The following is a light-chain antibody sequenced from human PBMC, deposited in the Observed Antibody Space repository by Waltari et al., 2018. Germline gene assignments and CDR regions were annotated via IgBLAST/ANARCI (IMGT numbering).Light chain of an antibody. Sequence: QSALTQPASVSGSPGQSITISCTGTSSDVGNYNLVSWYKQYPGKAPKVMIYDENSRPSGVSDRFSGSKSGNTASLTISGVQAEDEADYYCCSYAGSYTWVFGGGTKLTVL. CDR3: CSYAGSYTWV. J-gene: IGLJ3*02. CDR2: DEN. V-gene: IGLV2-23*01. CDR1: SSDVGNYNL.